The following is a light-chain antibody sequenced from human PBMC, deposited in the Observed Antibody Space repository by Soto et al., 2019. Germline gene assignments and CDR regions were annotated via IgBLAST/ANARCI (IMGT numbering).Light chain of an antibody. CDR2: GAS. CDR3: QQFSSYPLT. Sequence: EIVLTQSPGTLSLSPGERATLFCRASQSVSSTYLAWYQRKPGQAPRLLIYGASSRATGIPDRFSGSGSGTDFTLTISRLEPEDFAVYYCQQFSSYPLTFGGGTKVDIK. J-gene: IGKJ4*01. V-gene: IGKV3-20*01. CDR1: QSVSSTY.